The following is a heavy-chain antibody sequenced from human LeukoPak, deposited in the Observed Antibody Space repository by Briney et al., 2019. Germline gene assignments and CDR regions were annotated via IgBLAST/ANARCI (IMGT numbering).Heavy chain of an antibody. J-gene: IGHJ4*02. CDR1: GFNFDDYG. V-gene: IGHV3-20*04. Sequence: GGSLRLSCAASGFNFDDYGMSWVRQAPGEGLEWVSALTWNAGSTGYADSVKGRFIISRDNAKNSLYLQMNSLRAEDTALYYCARFVDYYDSSGYSYFDYWGQGTLVTVSS. CDR3: ARFVDYYDSSGYSYFDY. D-gene: IGHD3-22*01. CDR2: LTWNAGST.